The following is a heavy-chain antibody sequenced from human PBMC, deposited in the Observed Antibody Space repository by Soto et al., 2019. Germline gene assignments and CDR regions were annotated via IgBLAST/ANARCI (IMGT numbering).Heavy chain of an antibody. J-gene: IGHJ4*02. CDR1: GGSFSGYY. V-gene: IGHV4-34*01. Sequence: QVQLQQWGAGLLKPSETLSLTCAVYGGSFSGYYWPWIRQPPGTGLEWIGEINHSGSTNYNPSLKSRVTISVDTSKNQFSLKLTSVTAAYTAVYYCARDKITGLFDYWGQGTLVTVSS. CDR2: INHSGST. CDR3: ARDKITGLFDY. D-gene: IGHD2-8*02.